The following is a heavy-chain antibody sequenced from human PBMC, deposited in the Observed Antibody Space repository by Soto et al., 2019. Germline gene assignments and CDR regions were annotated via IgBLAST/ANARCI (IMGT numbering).Heavy chain of an antibody. Sequence: ASVQLSSEASGYTFASSGRSWVRQSPEQGHEWMRSISPYNGNTNYAQKRQGRVTMTTDTSTSTAYMELRSLRSDDTAVYYCARRSEYVVVPAAIGYFAYWVQGTLVTVFS. CDR3: ARRSEYVVVPAAIGYFAY. V-gene: IGHV1-18*01. CDR2: ISPYNGNT. J-gene: IGHJ4*02. CDR1: GYTFASSG. D-gene: IGHD2-2*01.